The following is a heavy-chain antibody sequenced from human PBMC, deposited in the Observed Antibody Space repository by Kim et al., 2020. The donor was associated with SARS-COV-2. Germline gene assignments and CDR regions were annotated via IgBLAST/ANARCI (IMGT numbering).Heavy chain of an antibody. Sequence: ASVKVSCKASGYTLTDQYMHWLRQAPGQGLEWMGRINPKSCGTNYAQKFQGRVTMTRDKSISTAYMELSRLRSDDTAVYYCARGLEAVFGVVITFYYGMDVWGQGTTVTVAS. CDR2: INPKSCGT. CDR3: ARGLEAVFGVVITFYYGMDV. CDR1: GYTLTDQY. V-gene: IGHV1-2*06. J-gene: IGHJ6*02. D-gene: IGHD3-3*01.